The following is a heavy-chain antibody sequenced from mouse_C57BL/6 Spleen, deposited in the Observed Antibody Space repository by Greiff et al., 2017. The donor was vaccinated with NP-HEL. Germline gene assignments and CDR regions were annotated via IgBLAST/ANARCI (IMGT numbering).Heavy chain of an antibody. D-gene: IGHD1-1*01. Sequence: QVQLQQSGAELARPGASVKLSCKASGYTFTSYGISWVKQRTGQGLEWIGEIYPRSGNTYSNEKFKGKATLTADKSSSTAYMELRSLTAEDSAVYFCARGGTFITTAWGQGTTLTVSS. V-gene: IGHV1-81*01. CDR3: ARGGTFITTA. J-gene: IGHJ2*01. CDR2: IYPRSGNT. CDR1: GYTFTSYG.